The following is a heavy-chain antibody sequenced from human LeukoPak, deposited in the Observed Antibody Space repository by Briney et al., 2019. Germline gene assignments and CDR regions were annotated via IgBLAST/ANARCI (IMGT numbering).Heavy chain of an antibody. CDR2: INHSGST. CDR1: GGSFSGYY. CDR3: ARAGLRMIVGIRYYFDY. J-gene: IGHJ4*02. Sequence: SETLSLTCAVYGGSFSGYYWSWIRQPPGKGLEWIGEINHSGSTNYNPSLKSRVTISVDTSKNQFSLKLSSVTAADTAVYYCARAGLRMIVGIRYYFDYWGQGTLVTVSS. D-gene: IGHD3-22*01. V-gene: IGHV4-34*01.